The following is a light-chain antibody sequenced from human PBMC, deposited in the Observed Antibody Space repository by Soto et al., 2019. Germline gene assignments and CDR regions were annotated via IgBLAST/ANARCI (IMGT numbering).Light chain of an antibody. V-gene: IGLV2-14*01. CDR1: SSDVGTYNY. Sequence: QSALTQPASVSGSPGQSITISCTGTSSDVGTYNYVSWYQHHPGKAPKLIIYEVSNRPSGVSNRFSGSKSGSTASLTISGFQAEAEADYHCTSYTSDTALVFGTGTKLTVL. CDR2: EVS. CDR3: TSYTSDTALV. J-gene: IGLJ1*01.